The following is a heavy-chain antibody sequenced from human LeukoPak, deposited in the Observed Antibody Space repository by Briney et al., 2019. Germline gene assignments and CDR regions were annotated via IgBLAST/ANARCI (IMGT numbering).Heavy chain of an antibody. CDR3: ARVRGNRGKYFDY. V-gene: IGHV4-34*01. J-gene: IGHJ4*02. Sequence: SETLSLTCAVYGGSFSGYYWSWIRQPPGKGLEWIGEINHSGSTNYNPSLKSRVTISVDTSKNQFSLKLGSVTAADTAVYYCARVRGNRGKYFDYWGQGTLVTVSS. CDR2: INHSGST. D-gene: IGHD3-16*01. CDR1: GGSFSGYY.